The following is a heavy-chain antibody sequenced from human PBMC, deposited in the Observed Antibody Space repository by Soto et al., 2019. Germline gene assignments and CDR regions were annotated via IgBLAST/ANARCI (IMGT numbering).Heavy chain of an antibody. CDR1: GYSISSGYY. V-gene: IGHV4-38-2*01. Sequence: PSETLSLTCAVSGYSISSGYYWGWIRQPPGKGLEWIGSIYHSGSTYYNPSLKSRVTISVDTSKNQFSLKLSSVTAADTAVYYCARVPGYRGYYNWFDPCGQATLVTVSS. CDR2: IYHSGST. CDR3: ARVPGYRGYYNWFDP. J-gene: IGHJ5*02. D-gene: IGHD5-12*01.